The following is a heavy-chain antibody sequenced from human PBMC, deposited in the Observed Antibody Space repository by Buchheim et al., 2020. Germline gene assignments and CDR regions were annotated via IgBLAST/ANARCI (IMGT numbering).Heavy chain of an antibody. Sequence: QVQLQQWGAGLLKPSETLSLTCAVYGGSFSGYYWSWIRQPPGKGLEWIGEINHSGSTNYNPSLKSRVTISVDTSKNQFSLKLSSVTAADTAVYYCARVPRYYQMRGLFDYWGQGTL. D-gene: IGHD3-22*01. J-gene: IGHJ4*02. CDR2: INHSGST. CDR3: ARVPRYYQMRGLFDY. V-gene: IGHV4-34*01. CDR1: GGSFSGYY.